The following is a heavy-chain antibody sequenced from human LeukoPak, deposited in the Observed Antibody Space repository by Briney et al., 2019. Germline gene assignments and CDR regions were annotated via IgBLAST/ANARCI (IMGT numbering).Heavy chain of an antibody. J-gene: IGHJ3*02. V-gene: IGHV4-34*01. Sequence: SETLSLTCAVYGGSFSGYYWSWIRQPPGKGLEWIGEINHSGSTNYNPSPKSRVTISVDTSKNQFSLKLSSVTAADTAVYYCARDSVRGFVVVTANAFDIWGQGTMVTVSS. D-gene: IGHD2-21*02. CDR1: GGSFSGYY. CDR3: ARDSVRGFVVVTANAFDI. CDR2: INHSGST.